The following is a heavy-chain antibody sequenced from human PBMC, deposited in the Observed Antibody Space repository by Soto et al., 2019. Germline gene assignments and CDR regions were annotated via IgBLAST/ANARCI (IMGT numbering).Heavy chain of an antibody. V-gene: IGHV1-69*12. CDR3: AIEDRGAYDGFSYYYGMDV. J-gene: IGHJ6*02. CDR2: IIPIFGTA. CDR1: GGTFSSYA. D-gene: IGHD5-12*01. Sequence: QVQLVQSGAEVKKPGSSVKVSCKASGGTFSSYAISWVRQAPGQGLEWMGGIIPIFGTANYAQKFQGRVTITADESTSTAYMELSSLRSEDPAVDYCAIEDRGAYDGFSYYYGMDVWGQGTTVTVSS.